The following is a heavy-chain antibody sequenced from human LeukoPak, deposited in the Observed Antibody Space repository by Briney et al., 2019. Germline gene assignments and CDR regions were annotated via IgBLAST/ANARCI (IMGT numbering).Heavy chain of an antibody. CDR1: GFSFINGW. J-gene: IGHJ4*02. CDR2: INKDGSEK. D-gene: IGHD6-19*01. Sequence: GGSLRLSCAASGFSFINGWMTWVRQAPGKGLEWVANINKDGSEKYYVDSVKGRTTISRDNAKNSLYLQMNSLRAEDTAVYYCARVRPVAGTDCWGQGIQLTVSS. V-gene: IGHV3-7*04. CDR3: ARVRPVAGTDC.